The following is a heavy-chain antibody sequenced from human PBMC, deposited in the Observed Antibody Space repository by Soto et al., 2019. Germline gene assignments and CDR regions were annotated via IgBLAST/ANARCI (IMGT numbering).Heavy chain of an antibody. Sequence: QVQLVQSGAEVKKPGSSVKVSCKASGGTFSSYAISWVRQAPGQGLEWMGGIIPIFGTANYAQKFQGRVTITADEATTTAYMELRRLRSEDTAVYYCARCSRDYLSAYLYYYGMDVWGQGTTVTASS. CDR1: GGTFSSYA. V-gene: IGHV1-69*01. CDR2: IIPIFGTA. CDR3: ARCSRDYLSAYLYYYGMDV. J-gene: IGHJ6*02. D-gene: IGHD5-12*01.